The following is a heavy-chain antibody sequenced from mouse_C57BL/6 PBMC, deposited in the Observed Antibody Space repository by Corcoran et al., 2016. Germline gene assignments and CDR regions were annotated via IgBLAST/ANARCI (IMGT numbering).Heavy chain of an antibody. J-gene: IGHJ3*01. CDR3: ARPLYDYDGAFAY. Sequence: EVQLQQSGPELVKPGASVKISCKASGYTFTDYYMNWVKQSHGKSLEWIGDINPNNGGTSYNQKFKGKATLTVDKSSSTAYMELRSLTSEDSAVYYCARPLYDYDGAFAYWGQGTLVTVSA. V-gene: IGHV1-26*01. D-gene: IGHD2-4*01. CDR1: GYTFTDYY. CDR2: INPNNGGT.